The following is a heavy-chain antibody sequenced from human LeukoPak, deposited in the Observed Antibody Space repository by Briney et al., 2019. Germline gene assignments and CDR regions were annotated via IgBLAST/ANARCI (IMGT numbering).Heavy chain of an antibody. CDR3: ARASYSSGWYRGYFDY. V-gene: IGHV3-53*01. D-gene: IGHD6-19*01. Sequence: GGSLRLSCAASGFTVSSNYMSWVRQAPGKGLEWVSVIYSGGSTYYADSVKGRFTISRDNSKNTLYLQMNSLRAEDTAVYYCARASYSSGWYRGYFDYWGQGTLVTVSS. J-gene: IGHJ4*02. CDR2: IYSGGST. CDR1: GFTVSSNY.